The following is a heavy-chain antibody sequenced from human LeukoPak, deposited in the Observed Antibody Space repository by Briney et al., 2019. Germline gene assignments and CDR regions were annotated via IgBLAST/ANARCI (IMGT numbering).Heavy chain of an antibody. CDR1: GGSISGYY. CDR3: ARDPSYSSGYFDF. J-gene: IGHJ4*02. V-gene: IGHV4-4*07. Sequence: PSETLSLTCTVSGGSISGYYLSWIRQPAGKGLEWIGRIYTSGTTDYNPSLKSRVTMSVDASKNQFSLKLTSVTAADTAVYYCARDPSYSSGYFDFWGQGTLATVSS. D-gene: IGHD6-19*01. CDR2: IYTSGTT.